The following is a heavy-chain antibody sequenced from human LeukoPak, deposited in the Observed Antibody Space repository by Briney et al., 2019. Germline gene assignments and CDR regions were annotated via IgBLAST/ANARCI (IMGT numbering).Heavy chain of an antibody. V-gene: IGHV4-59*08. D-gene: IGHD4-17*01. CDR3: ARHSDYGDYNNWFDP. CDR1: GGSISSYY. Sequence: SETLSLTCTVSGGSISSYYWSWIRQPPGKGLEWIGYIYYSGSTNYNPSLKSRVTISVDTSKNQFSLKLSSVTAADTAVYYCARHSDYGDYNNWFDPWGQGTLVTVSS. J-gene: IGHJ5*02. CDR2: IYYSGST.